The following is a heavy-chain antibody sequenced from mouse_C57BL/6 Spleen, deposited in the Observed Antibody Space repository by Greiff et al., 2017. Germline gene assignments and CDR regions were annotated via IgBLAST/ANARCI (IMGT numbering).Heavy chain of an antibody. CDR2: LWSGGST. Sequence: QVQLQQSGPGLVQPSQSLSITCTVSGFSLTSYGVHWVRQSPGKGLEWLGVLWSGGSTDYNAAFISRLSISKDNSKSQVFFKMNSLQADDTAIYYCARTPDGYYPYFDVWGTGTTVTVSS. J-gene: IGHJ1*03. V-gene: IGHV2-2*01. D-gene: IGHD2-3*01. CDR3: ARTPDGYYPYFDV. CDR1: GFSLTSYG.